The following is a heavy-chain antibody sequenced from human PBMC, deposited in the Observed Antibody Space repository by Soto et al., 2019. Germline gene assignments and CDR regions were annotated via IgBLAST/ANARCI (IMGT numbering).Heavy chain of an antibody. D-gene: IGHD1-1*01. Sequence: GGSMSLSSAASKAFMTRYVLYGFSHTREKGQERVAVNRFDGTDEHYADSVKGRFTISRDSSKNVLYVQMDSLRVEYTALYLCSRDSIGGTALPGFLDYWGQGTLVTVSS. V-gene: IGHV3-33*01. CDR3: SRDSIGGTALPGFLDY. CDR2: NRFDGTDE. CDR1: KAFMTRYV. J-gene: IGHJ4*02.